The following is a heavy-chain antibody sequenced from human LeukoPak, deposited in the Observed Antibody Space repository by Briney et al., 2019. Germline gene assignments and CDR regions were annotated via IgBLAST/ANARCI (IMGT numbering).Heavy chain of an antibody. CDR2: ISSSGGTI. J-gene: IGHJ4*02. D-gene: IGHD3-22*01. Sequence: PGGSLTLSCAASSFAFSSYSMNWGRHAPGKGLEWVSYISSSGGTIYYADSVKGQLTISRNNAKNSLHLQMNSLRPEDPAVYYCAREPGDYHSSGYYNDYWGVGTLVTVSS. CDR1: SFAFSSYS. V-gene: IGHV3-48*04. CDR3: AREPGDYHSSGYYNDY.